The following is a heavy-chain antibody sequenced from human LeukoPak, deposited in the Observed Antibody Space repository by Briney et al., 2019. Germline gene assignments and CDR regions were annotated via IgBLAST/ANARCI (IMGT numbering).Heavy chain of an antibody. J-gene: IGHJ4*02. V-gene: IGHV1-24*01. CDR2: FGPEDGET. D-gene: IGHD3-22*01. CDR1: GYTLTELS. CDR3: ATGSKGSYYYDSSTYDY. Sequence: GASVKVSCKVSGYTLTELSMHWVRQAPGKGLEWMGGFGPEDGETIYAQKFRGRVTMTEDTSTDTAYMELSSLRSEDTAVYYCATGSKGSYYYDSSTYDYWGQGTLVTVSS.